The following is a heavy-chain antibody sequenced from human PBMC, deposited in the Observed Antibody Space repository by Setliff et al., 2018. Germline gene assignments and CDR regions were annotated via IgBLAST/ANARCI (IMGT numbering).Heavy chain of an antibody. CDR1: GFTFSNYR. D-gene: IGHD2-15*01. J-gene: IGHJ4*02. CDR2: IWHDGGNK. V-gene: IGHV3-33*08. CDR3: ARTCSGSGCYAGLES. Sequence: LRLSCAASGFTFSNYRMHWVRQAPGKGPEWVAVIWHDGGNKYHADSVKGRFTISRDNSKNTLYLQMNSLRPEDTAVYYCARTCSGSGCYAGLESWGQGTPVTVSS.